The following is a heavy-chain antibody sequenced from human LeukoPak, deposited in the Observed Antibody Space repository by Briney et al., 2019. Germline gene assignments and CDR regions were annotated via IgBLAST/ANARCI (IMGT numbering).Heavy chain of an antibody. D-gene: IGHD1-26*01. CDR3: ARVPGSYLRFDP. CDR2: IIPIFGTA. J-gene: IGHJ5*02. CDR1: RGTFSSYA. Sequence: SVKVSCKASRGTFSSYAISWVRQAPGQGLEWMGGIIPIFGTANYAQKFQGRVTITADESTSTAYMELSSLRSEDTAVYYCARVPGSYLRFDPWGQGTLVTVSS. V-gene: IGHV1-69*13.